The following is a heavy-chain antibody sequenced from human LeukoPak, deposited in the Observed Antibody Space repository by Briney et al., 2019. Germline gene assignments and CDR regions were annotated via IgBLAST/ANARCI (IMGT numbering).Heavy chain of an antibody. D-gene: IGHD4-23*01. CDR1: GGSISSYY. Sequence: PSEILSLTCTVSGGSISSYYWSWIRQPPGKGLEWIGYIYYSGSTNYNPSLKSRATISVDTSKNQFSLKLSSVTAADTAVYYCARIGNGYFDYWGQGTLVTVSS. V-gene: IGHV4-59*01. CDR2: IYYSGST. J-gene: IGHJ4*02. CDR3: ARIGNGYFDY.